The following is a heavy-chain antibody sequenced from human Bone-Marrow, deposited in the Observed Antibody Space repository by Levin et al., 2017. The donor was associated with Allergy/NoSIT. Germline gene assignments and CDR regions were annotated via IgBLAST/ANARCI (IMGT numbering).Heavy chain of an antibody. CDR2: MNPNGGNT. CDR3: ARTVDGQWLVGGDY. D-gene: IGHD6-19*01. Sequence: ASVKVSCKASGYTFTSYDINWVRQATGQGLEWMGWMNPNGGNTGYAQKFQGRVTMTRNTSISTAYMELSSLRSEDTAVDYCARTVDGQWLVGGDYWGQGNLVTVSS. V-gene: IGHV1-8*01. CDR1: GYTFTSYD. J-gene: IGHJ4*02.